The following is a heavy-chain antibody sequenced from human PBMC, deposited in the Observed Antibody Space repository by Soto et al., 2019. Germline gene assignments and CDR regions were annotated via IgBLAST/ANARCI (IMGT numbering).Heavy chain of an antibody. V-gene: IGHV1-18*04. D-gene: IGHD1-7*01. Sequence: ASVXVCVKSGRYSVTAYGINVFLQAPGQGLDWMGWVSPYNGDTTYAQKVQGRVTMTPDTSTTTAYLELRSLRSADTAVYYCERELGHMELCGQRPTVNLYYG. CDR2: VSPYNGDT. CDR3: ERELGHMELCGQRPTVNLYYG. J-gene: IGHJ6*01. CDR1: RYSVTAYG.